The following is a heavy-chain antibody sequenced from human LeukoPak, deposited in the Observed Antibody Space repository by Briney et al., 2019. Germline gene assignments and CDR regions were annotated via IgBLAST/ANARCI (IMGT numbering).Heavy chain of an antibody. CDR3: ARKGLYSSSRLDY. CDR2: INHSGST. Sequence: SETLSLTCAVYGGAFSGYYWSWIRQPPGKGLEWIGEINHSGSTNYNPSLKSRVTISVDTSKNQFSLKLSSVTAADTAVYYCARKGLYSSSRLDYWGQGTLVTVSS. V-gene: IGHV4-34*01. CDR1: GGAFSGYY. D-gene: IGHD6-13*01. J-gene: IGHJ4*02.